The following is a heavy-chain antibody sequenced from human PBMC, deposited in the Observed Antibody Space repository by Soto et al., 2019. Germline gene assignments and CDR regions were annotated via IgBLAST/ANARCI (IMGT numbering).Heavy chain of an antibody. CDR1: GGSISSYY. J-gene: IGHJ4*02. V-gene: IGHV4-59*01. CDR3: ARGASGWYPTYFDY. Sequence: QVQLQESGPGLVKPSETLSLTCTVSGGSISSYYWSWIRQPPGKGLEWIGYIYYSGSTNYNPSLKSRVTISVDTSKSQFSLKLSSVTAADTAVYYCARGASGWYPTYFDYWGQGTLVTVSS. D-gene: IGHD6-19*01. CDR2: IYYSGST.